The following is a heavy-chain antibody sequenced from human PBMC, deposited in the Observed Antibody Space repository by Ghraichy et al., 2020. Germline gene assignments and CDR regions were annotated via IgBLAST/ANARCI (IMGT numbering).Heavy chain of an antibody. D-gene: IGHD1-1*01. J-gene: IGHJ4*02. Sequence: GGSLRLSCAASGFTFSSYWMSWVRQAPGKGLEWVANIKQDGSERYYVDSVKGRFTISRDNAKNSLYLQMNSLRAEDTAVYYCARDAPRQRQGDLFDYWGQGALVTVSS. V-gene: IGHV3-7*03. CDR3: ARDAPRQRQGDLFDY. CDR2: IKQDGSER. CDR1: GFTFSSYW.